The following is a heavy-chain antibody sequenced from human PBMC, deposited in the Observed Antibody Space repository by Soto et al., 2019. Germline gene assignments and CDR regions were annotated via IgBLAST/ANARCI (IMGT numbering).Heavy chain of an antibody. D-gene: IGHD6-6*01. CDR1: GGTFSNYA. CDR3: ARHHSRPVYYYGMDV. V-gene: IGHV1-69*13. J-gene: IGHJ6*02. Sequence: SVKVSCKASGGTFSNYAISWVRQAPGQGLEWMGGIIPIFGTSNHAQKFQGRVTITADESTSTAFLELSSLRSEDTAVYYCARHHSRPVYYYGMDVRGQGTTVTVSS. CDR2: IIPIFGTS.